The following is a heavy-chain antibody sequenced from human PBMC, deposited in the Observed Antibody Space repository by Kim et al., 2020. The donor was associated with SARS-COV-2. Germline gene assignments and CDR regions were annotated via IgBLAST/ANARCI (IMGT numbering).Heavy chain of an antibody. CDR2: INTNTGNP. J-gene: IGHJ3*02. D-gene: IGHD3-9*01. Sequence: ASVKVSCKASGYTFTSYAMNWVRQAPGQGLEWMGWINTNTGNPTYAQGFTGRFVFSLDTSVSTAYLQISSLKAEDTAVYYCARPRVLRYFDWLLSGGDDAFDIWGQGTMVTVSS. CDR1: GYTFTSYA. CDR3: ARPRVLRYFDWLLSGGDDAFDI. V-gene: IGHV7-4-1*02.